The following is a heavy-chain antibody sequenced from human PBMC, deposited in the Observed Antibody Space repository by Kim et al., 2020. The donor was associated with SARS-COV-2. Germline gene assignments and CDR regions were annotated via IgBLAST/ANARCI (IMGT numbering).Heavy chain of an antibody. Sequence: ASVKVSCKASGYTFTSYAMHWVRQAPGQRLEWMGWINAGNGNTKYSQKFQGRVTITRDTSASTAYMELSSLRSEDTAVYYCARDGTLLRYFDWLPILFDPWGQGTLVTVSS. CDR2: INAGNGNT. D-gene: IGHD3-9*01. CDR1: GYTFTSYA. J-gene: IGHJ5*02. CDR3: ARDGTLLRYFDWLPILFDP. V-gene: IGHV1-3*01.